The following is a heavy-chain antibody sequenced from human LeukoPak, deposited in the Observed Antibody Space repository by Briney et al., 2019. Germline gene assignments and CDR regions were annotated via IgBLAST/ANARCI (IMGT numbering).Heavy chain of an antibody. CDR3: ARGDDYGDYNSDY. D-gene: IGHD4-17*01. V-gene: IGHV3-21*01. Sequence: PGGSLRLSCAASGFTFSSYSMNWVRQAPGKGLEWVSSISSSSSYIYYADSVKGRFTISRDNAKNSLYLQMNSLRAEDTAVYYCARGDDYGDYNSDYWGQGTLVTVSS. CDR1: GFTFSSYS. CDR2: ISSSSSYI. J-gene: IGHJ4*02.